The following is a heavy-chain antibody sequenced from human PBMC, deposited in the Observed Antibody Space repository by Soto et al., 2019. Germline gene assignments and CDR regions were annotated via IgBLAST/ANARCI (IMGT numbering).Heavy chain of an antibody. J-gene: IGHJ4*02. CDR3: ARALVVVTQPDY. V-gene: IGHV3-30-3*01. D-gene: IGHD3-22*01. CDR1: GFTFSSYA. Sequence: QVQLVESGGGVVQPGRSLRLSCAASGFTFSSYAMHWVRQAPGKGLEWVAVISYDGSNKYYADSVKGRFTISRDNSKNSLYLQMNSLRAEDTAVYYGARALVVVTQPDYWGQGTLVTVSS. CDR2: ISYDGSNK.